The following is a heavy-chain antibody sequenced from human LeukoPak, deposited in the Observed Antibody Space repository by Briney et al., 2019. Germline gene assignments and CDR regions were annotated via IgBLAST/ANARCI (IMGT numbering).Heavy chain of an antibody. CDR3: ASLDVFSAYDDY. CDR1: GFTLSSHW. V-gene: IGHV3-74*03. Sequence: GSLRLSCADSGFTLSSHWMHWVRQVPGEGLVWVSGMNSDGSSREYADSVRGRFTISRDIAKSTLYLQVNSLRAEDTAVYYCASLDVFSAYDDYWDQGTLVTVSS. D-gene: IGHD3-16*01. J-gene: IGHJ4*02. CDR2: MNSDGSSR.